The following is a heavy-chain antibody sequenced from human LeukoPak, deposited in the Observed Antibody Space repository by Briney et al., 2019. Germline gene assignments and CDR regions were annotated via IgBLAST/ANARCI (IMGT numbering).Heavy chain of an antibody. CDR3: ARISRRELPCF. D-gene: IGHD1-7*01. V-gene: IGHV3-7*03. CDR2: IKPDGSDK. CDR1: GFTFSSLW. J-gene: IGHJ4*02. Sequence: PGGSLRLSCAASGFTFSSLWMGWLRQAPGKGQEWVANIKPDGSDKYYVESAKGRFTISRDNAKNSLYLQMNSLRVEDTAIYYCARISRRELPCFWGQGTLVTVSS.